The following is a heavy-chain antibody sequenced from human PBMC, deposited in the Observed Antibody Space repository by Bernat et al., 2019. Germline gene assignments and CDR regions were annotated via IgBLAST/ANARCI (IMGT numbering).Heavy chain of an antibody. Sequence: EVQLLESGGALVLPGGSLRLSCAASGFTLSTYAMTWVRQAPGKGLERVASITGSGDTTYYADSVKGRFTLSRDDSKNTLFLQMSSLRAEDTAVYYCGKASWDPPYCDGDCYYFTLWGRGTLVTVSS. CDR3: GKASWDPPYCDGDCYYFTL. V-gene: IGHV3-23*01. D-gene: IGHD2-21*02. CDR2: ITGSGDTT. J-gene: IGHJ2*01. CDR1: GFTLSTYA.